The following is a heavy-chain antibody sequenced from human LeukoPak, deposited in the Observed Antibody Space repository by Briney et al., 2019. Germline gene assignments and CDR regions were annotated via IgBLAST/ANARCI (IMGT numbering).Heavy chain of an antibody. V-gene: IGHV1-69*05. Sequence: GASVKVSCKASGGTFSSYAISWVRQAPGQGLEWMGGIIPIFGTANYAQKFQGRVTITTDESTSTAYMELSSLRSEDTAVYYCARGTLGYSGYDPSNLYYYYYYMDVWGKGTTVTVSS. CDR3: ARGTLGYSGYDPSNLYYYYYYMDV. D-gene: IGHD5-12*01. J-gene: IGHJ6*03. CDR1: GGTFSSYA. CDR2: IIPIFGTA.